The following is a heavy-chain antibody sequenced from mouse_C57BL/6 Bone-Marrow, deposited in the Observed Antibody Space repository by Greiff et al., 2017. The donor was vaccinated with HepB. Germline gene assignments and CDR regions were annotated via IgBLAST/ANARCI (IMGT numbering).Heavy chain of an antibody. CDR1: GFTFSSYG. D-gene: IGHD2-3*01. J-gene: IGHJ2*01. V-gene: IGHV5-6*01. CDR2: ISSGGSYT. Sequence: EVKLVESGGDLVKPGGSLKLSCAASGFTFSSYGMSWVRQTPDKRLEWVATISSGGSYTYYPDSVKGRFTISRDNAKNTLYLQMSSLKSEDTAMYYCARGGDGLDYWGQGTTLTVSS. CDR3: ARGGDGLDY.